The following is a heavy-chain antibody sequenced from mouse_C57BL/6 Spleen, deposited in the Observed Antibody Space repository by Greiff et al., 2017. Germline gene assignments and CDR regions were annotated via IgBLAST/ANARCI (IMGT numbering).Heavy chain of an antibody. J-gene: IGHJ4*01. CDR1: GYTFTSYW. CDR3: ARGVYGYAMGY. CDR2: IDPSDSYT. Sequence: VQLQQPGAELVMPGASVKLSCKASGYTFTSYWMHWVKQRPGQGLEWIGEIDPSDSYTNYNQKFKGKSTLTVDKSSSTAYMQLSSLTSEDSAVYYCARGVYGYAMGYWGQGTSVTVSS. D-gene: IGHD1-1*01. V-gene: IGHV1-69*01.